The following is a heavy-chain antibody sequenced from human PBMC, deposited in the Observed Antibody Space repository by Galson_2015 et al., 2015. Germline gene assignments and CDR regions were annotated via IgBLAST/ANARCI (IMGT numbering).Heavy chain of an antibody. CDR2: IYPGDSDT. V-gene: IGHV5-51*01. J-gene: IGHJ4*02. D-gene: IGHD6-19*01. CDR1: GYSFTNYW. Sequence: QSGAEVKKPGESLQISCKGSGYSFTNYWIGWVRQMPGKGLEWMGIIYPGDSDTRYSPSFQGQVTISADKSISTAYLQWSSVKASDTAIYYCARDRAEAGTGYYFAYWGQGTLVTVSS. CDR3: ARDRAEAGTGYYFAY.